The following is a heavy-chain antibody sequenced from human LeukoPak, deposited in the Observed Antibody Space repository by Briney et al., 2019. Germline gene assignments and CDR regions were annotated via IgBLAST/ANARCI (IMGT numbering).Heavy chain of an antibody. Sequence: SETLSLTCTVSGYSISSGYYWGWIRQPPGKGLEWTGSIDHSGSTYYNPSLKSRVTISVDTSKNQFSLKLSSVTAADTAVYYCAKSGYNRFDYWGQGTRVTVSS. J-gene: IGHJ4*02. D-gene: IGHD5-24*01. V-gene: IGHV4-38-2*02. CDR3: AKSGYNRFDY. CDR2: IDHSGST. CDR1: GYSISSGYY.